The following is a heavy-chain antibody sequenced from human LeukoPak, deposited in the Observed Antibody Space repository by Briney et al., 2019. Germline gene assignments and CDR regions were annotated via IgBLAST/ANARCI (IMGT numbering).Heavy chain of an antibody. D-gene: IGHD3-22*01. V-gene: IGHV7-4-1*02. J-gene: IGHJ5*02. CDR2: INTNTGNP. Sequence: GASVKVSCKASGYSFTTYAMNWVRQAPGQGLEWMGWINTNTGNPTYAQGFTGRFVFSLDTSVSTAYLQISSLKAEDTAVYCCARELLITRTWFDPWGQGTLVTVSS. CDR1: GYSFTTYA. CDR3: ARELLITRTWFDP.